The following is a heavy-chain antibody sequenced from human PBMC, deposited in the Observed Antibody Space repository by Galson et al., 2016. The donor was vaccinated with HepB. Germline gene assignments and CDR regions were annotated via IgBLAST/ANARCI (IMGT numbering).Heavy chain of an antibody. V-gene: IGHV3-23*01. CDR1: GFTFSNYA. J-gene: IGHJ4*02. Sequence: SLRLSCAASGFTFSNYAMSWVRQAPGKGLEWVSGISSSGDSTYYADSVKSRVAISRDNSKDTLYLEMNSLRDGDTAFYYCAKDTAPGHTYGYFDYWGQGTQVTVSP. D-gene: IGHD1-14*01. CDR3: AKDTAPGHTYGYFDY. CDR2: ISSSGDST.